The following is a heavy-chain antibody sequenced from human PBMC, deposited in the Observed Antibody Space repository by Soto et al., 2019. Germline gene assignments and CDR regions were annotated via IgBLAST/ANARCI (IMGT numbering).Heavy chain of an antibody. Sequence: TSETLSLTCTVSGDSISSGDYYWNWIRQHPGKGLEWIAYIYYNGSTNYNPSFKSRVTISADKSMHQFSLKLTSVTAADTAVYYCARDLRGGWFDPWGQGALVTVSS. CDR3: ARDLRGGWFDP. CDR2: IYYNGST. D-gene: IGHD3-10*01. J-gene: IGHJ5*02. V-gene: IGHV4-61*08. CDR1: GDSISSGDYY.